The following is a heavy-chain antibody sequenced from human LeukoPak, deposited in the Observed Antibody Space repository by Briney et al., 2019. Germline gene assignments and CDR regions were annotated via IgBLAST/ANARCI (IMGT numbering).Heavy chain of an antibody. CDR3: ARASGSYGSGSYYYSGMDV. Sequence: SETLSLTCAVSGYSIGSGFYWGWIRQPPGKGLEWIGSIFRSGSTYYNPSLKSRVTISVDTSKNQFSLKLSSVTAADTALYYCARASGSYGSGSYYYSGMDVWGKGTTVTVSS. V-gene: IGHV4-38-2*01. D-gene: IGHD3-10*01. J-gene: IGHJ6*04. CDR1: GYSIGSGFY. CDR2: IFRSGST.